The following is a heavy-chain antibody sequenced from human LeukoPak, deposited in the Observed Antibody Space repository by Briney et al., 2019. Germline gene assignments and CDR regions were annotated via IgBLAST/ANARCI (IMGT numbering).Heavy chain of an antibody. CDR2: IYYSGST. D-gene: IGHD3-10*01. CDR1: GGSISSYY. Sequence: SETLSLTCTVSGGSISSYYWSWIRQPPGKGLEWIGYIYYSGSTNYNPSLKSRVTISVDTSKNQFSLKLSSVTAADTAVYYCAREVVAYGSGSNFDYWGQGTLVTVSS. V-gene: IGHV4-59*12. J-gene: IGHJ4*02. CDR3: AREVVAYGSGSNFDY.